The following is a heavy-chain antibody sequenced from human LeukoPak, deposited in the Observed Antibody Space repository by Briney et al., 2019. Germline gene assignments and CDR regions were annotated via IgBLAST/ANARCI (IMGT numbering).Heavy chain of an antibody. CDR1: GFTFSTYA. Sequence: GGSLRLSCAASGFTFSTYAMNWVRQAPGKGLEWVSIITGSGGATYYPDSVKGRFTISRDNSKNTLYPQMNSVRADDTAVYYCAKGTLGSCSGSTCYPLDYWGLGTLVTVSS. CDR2: ITGSGGAT. V-gene: IGHV3-23*01. J-gene: IGHJ4*02. D-gene: IGHD2-15*01. CDR3: AKGTLGSCSGSTCYPLDY.